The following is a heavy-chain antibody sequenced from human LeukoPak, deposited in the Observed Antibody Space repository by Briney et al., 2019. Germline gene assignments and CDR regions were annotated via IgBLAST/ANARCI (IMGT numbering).Heavy chain of an antibody. CDR2: IYYSGST. V-gene: IGHV4-59*01. CDR3: ARGLWYNWNFISNRRGAFDI. J-gene: IGHJ3*02. Sequence: SETLSLTCTVSGGSISSYYWSWIRQPPGKGLEWIGYIYYSGSTNYNPSLKSRVTISVDTSKNQFSLKLSSVTAADTAVYYCARGLWYNWNFISNRRGAFDIWGQGTMVTVSS. CDR1: GGSISSYY. D-gene: IGHD1-7*01.